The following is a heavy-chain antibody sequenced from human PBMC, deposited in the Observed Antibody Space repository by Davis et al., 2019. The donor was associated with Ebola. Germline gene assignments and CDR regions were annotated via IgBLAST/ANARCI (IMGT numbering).Heavy chain of an antibody. CDR3: ARDGLYYDFWSGYYHYYYGMDV. Sequence: GESLKISCAASGFTFSDYYMSWIRQAPGKGLEWVSYISSSGSTIYYADSVKGRFTISRDNAKNSLYLQMNSLRAEDTAVYYCARDGLYYDFWSGYYHYYYGMDVWGQGTTVTVSS. CDR2: ISSSGSTI. J-gene: IGHJ6*02. V-gene: IGHV3-11*01. D-gene: IGHD3-3*01. CDR1: GFTFSDYY.